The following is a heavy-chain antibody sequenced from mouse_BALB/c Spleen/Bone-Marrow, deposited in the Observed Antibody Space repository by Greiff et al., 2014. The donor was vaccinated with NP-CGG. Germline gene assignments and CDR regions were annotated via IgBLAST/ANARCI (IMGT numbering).Heavy chain of an antibody. CDR3: ARDTMDY. Sequence: VQLQQSGPELVKPGASVRISCKASGYTFTSYYIHWVKQRPGKGLEWIGWIYPGNVNTKYNEKFKGKATLTADKSSSTAYMQISRLTAEYSAVYCCARDTMDYWGQGTSVTVSS. V-gene: IGHV1S56*01. J-gene: IGHJ4*01. CDR1: GYTFTSYY. CDR2: IYPGNVNT.